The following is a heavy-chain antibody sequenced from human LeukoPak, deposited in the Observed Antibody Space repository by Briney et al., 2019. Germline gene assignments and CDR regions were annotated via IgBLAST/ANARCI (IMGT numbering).Heavy chain of an antibody. Sequence: SETLSLTCAVYGGSFSGYYWSWIRQPPGKGLEWIGEINHSGSTNYNPSLKSRVTISVDTSKNQSSLKLSSVTAADTAVYYCARADYYGSGLYYYYYYMDVWGKGTTVTVSS. V-gene: IGHV4-34*01. CDR1: GGSFSGYY. D-gene: IGHD3-10*01. CDR2: INHSGST. J-gene: IGHJ6*03. CDR3: ARADYYGSGLYYYYYYMDV.